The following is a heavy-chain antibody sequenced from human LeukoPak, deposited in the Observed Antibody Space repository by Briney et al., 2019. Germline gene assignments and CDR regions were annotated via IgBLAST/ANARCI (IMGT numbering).Heavy chain of an antibody. CDR1: GGSISSYY. D-gene: IGHD6-19*01. CDR2: IYYSGST. CDR3: ARGGYSSGWYEIDY. V-gene: IGHV4-59*01. J-gene: IGHJ4*02. Sequence: PSETLSLTCTVSGGSISSYYWSWIRQPPGKGLEWIGYIYYSGSTNYNPSLKSRVTISVDTSKNQFSLKLSSVTAADTAVYYCARGGYSSGWYEIDYWGQGTLVPVS.